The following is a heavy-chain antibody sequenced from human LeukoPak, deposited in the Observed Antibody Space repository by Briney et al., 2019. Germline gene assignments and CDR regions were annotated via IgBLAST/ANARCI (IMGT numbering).Heavy chain of an antibody. Sequence: GGSLRLSCAASGFTFSSYSMNWVRQAPGKGLEWVPSISSSSSYIYSADSVKGRFTISRDNAKNSLYLQMNSLRAEDTALYYCAKDLKEGFCSTTSCYGIDSWGQGTLVTVSS. J-gene: IGHJ4*02. CDR2: ISSSSSYI. D-gene: IGHD2-2*01. CDR1: GFTFSSYS. CDR3: AKDLKEGFCSTTSCYGIDS. V-gene: IGHV3-21*04.